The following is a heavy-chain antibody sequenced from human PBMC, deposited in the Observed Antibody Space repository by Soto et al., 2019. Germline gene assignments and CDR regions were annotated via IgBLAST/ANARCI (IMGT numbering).Heavy chain of an antibody. D-gene: IGHD3-9*01. J-gene: IGHJ4*02. CDR3: ARPPGYISDWYYFDL. V-gene: IGHV1-2*02. CDR2: ISPKSGGT. Sequence: ASVKVSFKASGYSFIDYYIHWLRQAPGQGFEWMGRISPKSGGTNYAQKFEGRVTMTRDTSLNTAYMELSSLISDDTAVYYCARPPGYISDWYYFDLWGQGTLVTVSS. CDR1: GYSFIDYY.